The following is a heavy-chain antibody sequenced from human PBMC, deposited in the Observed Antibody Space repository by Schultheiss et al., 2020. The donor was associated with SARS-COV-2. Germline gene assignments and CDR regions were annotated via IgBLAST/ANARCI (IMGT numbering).Heavy chain of an antibody. Sequence: SQTLSLTCAVYGGSFSGYYWSWIRQPPGKGLEWIGYIYYSGSTNYNPSLKSRVTISVDTSKNQFSLKLSSVTAADTAVYYCARLSSVRGERHRYFDLWGRGTLVTVSS. CDR2: IYYSGST. J-gene: IGHJ2*01. CDR1: GGSFSGYY. CDR3: ARLSSVRGERHRYFDL. V-gene: IGHV4-59*01. D-gene: IGHD3-10*01.